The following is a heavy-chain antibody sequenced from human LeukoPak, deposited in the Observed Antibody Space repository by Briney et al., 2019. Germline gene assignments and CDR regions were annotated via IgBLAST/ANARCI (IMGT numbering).Heavy chain of an antibody. CDR2: ISSSSSTI. D-gene: IGHD5-24*01. Sequence: GGSLRLSCAASGFTFSSYSMNWVRQAPGKGLEWVSYISSSSSTIYYADSVKGRFTISRDNAKNSLYLQMNSLRAEDTAVYYCARVRMATIDYFDYWGQGTLVTVSS. CDR3: ARVRMATIDYFDY. CDR1: GFTFSSYS. J-gene: IGHJ4*02. V-gene: IGHV3-48*04.